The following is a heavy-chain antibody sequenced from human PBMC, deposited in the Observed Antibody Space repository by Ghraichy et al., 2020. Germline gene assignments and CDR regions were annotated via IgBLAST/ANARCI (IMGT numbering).Heavy chain of an antibody. Sequence: GGSLRLSCAASGFTFSSYAMSWVRQAPGKGLEWVSAISGSGGSTYYADSVKGRFTISRDNSKNTLYLQMNSLRAEDTAVYYCAKDAIYGDYEWSWFDPWGQGTLVTVSS. CDR2: ISGSGGST. CDR1: GFTFSSYA. J-gene: IGHJ5*02. V-gene: IGHV3-23*01. D-gene: IGHD4-17*01. CDR3: AKDAIYGDYEWSWFDP.